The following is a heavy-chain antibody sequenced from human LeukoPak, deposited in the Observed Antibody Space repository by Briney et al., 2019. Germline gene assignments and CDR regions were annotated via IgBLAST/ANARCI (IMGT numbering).Heavy chain of an antibody. Sequence: PSETLSLTCTVSGGSISSYYWSWIRQPPGKGLEWIGYIYYSGSTNYNPSLKSRVTISVDTSKNQSSLKLSSVTAADTAVYYCARDLGALYDYWGQGTLVTVSS. V-gene: IGHV4-59*01. CDR3: ARDLGALYDY. J-gene: IGHJ4*02. D-gene: IGHD2-2*02. CDR2: IYYSGST. CDR1: GGSISSYY.